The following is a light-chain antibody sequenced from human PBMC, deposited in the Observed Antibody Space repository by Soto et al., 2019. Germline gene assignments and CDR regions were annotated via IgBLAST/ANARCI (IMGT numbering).Light chain of an antibody. CDR1: HNINSL. J-gene: IGKJ1*01. CDR3: QQYSTYSKT. Sequence: DIQMTQSPSTLSASVGDRLTITCRASHNINSLLAWYQQRPGKAPKLLIFDASTLESGVPSRFSGSGSGTEFTLTISSLQPDDFATYYCQQYSTYSKTFGQGTKVDIK. CDR2: DAS. V-gene: IGKV1-5*01.